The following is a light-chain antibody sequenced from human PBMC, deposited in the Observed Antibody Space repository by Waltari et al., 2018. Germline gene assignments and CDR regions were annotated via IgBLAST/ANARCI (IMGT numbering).Light chain of an antibody. V-gene: IGKV3-15*01. Sequence: IVMTQSPAPLPVSPGGRVTLSCRASQNIGSHLAWYQQKPGQAPRLLIFDASTRATCIPARFGGSGSGTEFTLTISSLQSEDSAIYYCQHYHNWPSTFGQGTRLEIK. CDR2: DAS. J-gene: IGKJ5*01. CDR1: QNIGSH. CDR3: QHYHNWPST.